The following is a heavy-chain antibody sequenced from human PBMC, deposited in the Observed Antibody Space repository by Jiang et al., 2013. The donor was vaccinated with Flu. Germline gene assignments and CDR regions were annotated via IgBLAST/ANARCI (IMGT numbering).Heavy chain of an antibody. Sequence: GPGLVKPSQTLSLTCTVSGGSISSGGYYWSWIRQHPGKGLEWIGYIYYSGSTYYNPSLKSRVTISVDTSKNQFSLKLSSVTAADTAVYYCASGNYYDSSGTPNWFDPWGQGTLVTVSS. V-gene: IGHV4-31*03. CDR2: IYYSGST. CDR1: GGSISSGGYY. D-gene: IGHD3-22*01. J-gene: IGHJ5*02. CDR3: ASGNYYDSSGTPNWFDP.